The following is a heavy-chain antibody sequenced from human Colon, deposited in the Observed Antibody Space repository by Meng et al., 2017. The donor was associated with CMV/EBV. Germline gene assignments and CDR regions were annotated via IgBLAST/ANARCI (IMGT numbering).Heavy chain of an antibody. CDR1: GFTFSSYW. CDR2: IKQDGSEK. J-gene: IGHJ5*02. Sequence: GGSLRLSCAASGFTFSSYWMSWVRQAPGKWLEWVANIKQDGSEKYYVDSVKGRFTISRDNAKNSLYLQMNSLRAEDTAVYYCARYCSSTRCLQSGRLDPWGQGTLVTVSS. D-gene: IGHD2-2*01. CDR3: ARYCSSTRCLQSGRLDP. V-gene: IGHV3-7*01.